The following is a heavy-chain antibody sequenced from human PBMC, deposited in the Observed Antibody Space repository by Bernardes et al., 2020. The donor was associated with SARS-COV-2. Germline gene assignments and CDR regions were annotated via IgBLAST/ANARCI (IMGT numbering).Heavy chain of an antibody. CDR1: GFTFSEYE. J-gene: IGHJ3*01. CDR3: ARVSAKSLVGRGGTRGALDV. V-gene: IGHV3-48*03. Sequence: GSLRLSCAASGFTFSEYEFNWVRQAPGKGLEWIAYIGGVPYNAITDSVKGRFTVSRDNAMNALYLQMNTLTAEDTAVYYCARVSAKSLVGRGGTRGALDVWGQGTKVTVSA. CDR2: IGGVPYN. D-gene: IGHD2-15*01.